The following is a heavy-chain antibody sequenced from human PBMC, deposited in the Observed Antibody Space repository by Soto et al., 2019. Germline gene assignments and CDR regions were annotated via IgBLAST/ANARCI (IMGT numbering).Heavy chain of an antibody. Sequence: QVQLQESGPGLVKPSQTLSLTCTVSGGSISSGDYYWSWIRQPPGKGLEWIGYIYYSGSTYYNPSLKSRVTISVDTSKNQFSLKLSSVTAADTAVYYCARRPNYYDSSGYYGGNYFDYWGQGTLVTVSS. V-gene: IGHV4-30-4*01. CDR2: IYYSGST. CDR3: ARRPNYYDSSGYYGGNYFDY. J-gene: IGHJ4*02. CDR1: GGSISSGDYY. D-gene: IGHD3-22*01.